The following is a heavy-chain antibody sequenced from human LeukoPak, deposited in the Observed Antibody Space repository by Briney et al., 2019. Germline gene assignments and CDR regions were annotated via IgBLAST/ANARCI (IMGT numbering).Heavy chain of an antibody. CDR2: ISGSGDKT. CDR1: GFTFSSYG. J-gene: IGHJ6*03. CDR3: AKGSKAVLFTRDHYMDV. V-gene: IGHV3-23*01. Sequence: GGSLRLSCAAPGFTFSSYGMNWVRQAPGKGLEWVSGISGSGDKTHYADSVRGRFTISRDNSKNTLYLQMNSLRAEDTAVYFCAKGSKAVLFTRDHYMDVWGKGTTVTISS. D-gene: IGHD6-19*01.